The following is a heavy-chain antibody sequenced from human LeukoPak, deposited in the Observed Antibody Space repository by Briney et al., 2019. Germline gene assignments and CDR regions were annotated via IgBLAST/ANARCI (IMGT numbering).Heavy chain of an antibody. Sequence: PGGSLRLSCAASGFTFSSYWMSWVRQAPGKGPEWVANIKQDGNEKYYVDSVKGRFTISRDNAKNSLYLQMNSLRAEDTAVYYCASYYYDANFDYWGQGTLVTVSS. J-gene: IGHJ4*02. V-gene: IGHV3-7*01. D-gene: IGHD3-22*01. CDR3: ASYYYDANFDY. CDR1: GFTFSSYW. CDR2: IKQDGNEK.